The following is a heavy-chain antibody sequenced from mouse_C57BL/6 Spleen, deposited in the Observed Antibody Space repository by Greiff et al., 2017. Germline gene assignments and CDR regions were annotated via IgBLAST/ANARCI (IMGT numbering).Heavy chain of an antibody. CDR2: ISYDGSN. Sequence: ESGPGLVKPSQSLSLTCSVTGYSITSGYYWNWIRQFPGNKLEWMGYISYDGSNNYNPSLKNRISITRDTSKNQFFLKLNSVTTEDTATYYCARGGDDYSFDYWGQGTTLTVSS. V-gene: IGHV3-6*01. D-gene: IGHD2-4*01. CDR3: ARGGDDYSFDY. J-gene: IGHJ2*01. CDR1: GYSITSGYY.